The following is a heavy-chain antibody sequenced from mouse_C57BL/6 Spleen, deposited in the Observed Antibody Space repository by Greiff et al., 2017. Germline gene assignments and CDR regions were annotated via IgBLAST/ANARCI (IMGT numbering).Heavy chain of an antibody. J-gene: IGHJ2*01. V-gene: IGHV1-15*01. CDR2: IDPETGGT. CDR1: GYTFTDYE. Sequence: VQLQESGAELVRPGASVTLSCKASGYTFTDYEMHWVKQTPVHGLEWIGAIDPETGGTAYNQKFKGKAILTADKSSSTAYMELRSLTSEDSAVYYCTRFGDYWGQGTTLTVSS. CDR3: TRFGDY.